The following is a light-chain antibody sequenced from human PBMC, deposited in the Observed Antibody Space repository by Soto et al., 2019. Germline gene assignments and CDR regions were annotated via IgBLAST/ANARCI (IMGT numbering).Light chain of an antibody. CDR3: QQYNNWSRT. V-gene: IGKV3-15*01. J-gene: IGKJ1*01. Sequence: EILMTQSPATLSVSPGEGATLSCRASQSVSPNLAWYQQKPGQAPRLLIYDASTRATAIPARFSGSGSGTEFTLAISSLQSEDLAVYYCQQYNNWSRTFGQGTKVAI. CDR1: QSVSPN. CDR2: DAS.